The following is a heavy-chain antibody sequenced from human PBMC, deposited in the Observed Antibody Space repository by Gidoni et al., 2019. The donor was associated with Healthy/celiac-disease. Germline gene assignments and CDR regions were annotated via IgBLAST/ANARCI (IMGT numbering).Heavy chain of an antibody. D-gene: IGHD6-13*01. Sequence: QVQLQESGPGRVKPSQTLSITCTVSGGSISSGGYYWSWIRQHPGKGLEWIGYIYYSGSTYYNPSLKSRVTISVDTSKNQFSLKLSSVTAADTAVYYCARDWSSSEGDWFDPWGQGTLVTVSS. V-gene: IGHV4-31*03. CDR2: IYYSGST. CDR3: ARDWSSSEGDWFDP. J-gene: IGHJ5*02. CDR1: GGSISSGGYY.